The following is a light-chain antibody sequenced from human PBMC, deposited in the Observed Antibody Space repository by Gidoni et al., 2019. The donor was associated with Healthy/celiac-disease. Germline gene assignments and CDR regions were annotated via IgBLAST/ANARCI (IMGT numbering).Light chain of an antibody. Sequence: QSALTQPRSVSGSHGQSSTISCTGTSSDVGGYNYVSCYQQHPGKAPNLMIYDVSKRPSGVPDRSSGSKSGNTASLTISGLQAEDEADYYCCSYAGSYTLKVVFGGGTKLTVL. CDR1: SSDVGGYNY. CDR2: DVS. V-gene: IGLV2-11*01. CDR3: CSYAGSYTLKVV. J-gene: IGLJ2*01.